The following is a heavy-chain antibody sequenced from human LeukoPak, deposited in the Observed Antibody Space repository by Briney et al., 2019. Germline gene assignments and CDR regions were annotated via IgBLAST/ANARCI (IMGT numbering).Heavy chain of an antibody. Sequence: ASVTVSYKASGYTFTDYYMHWVRQAPGQGLDGMGWINPNSGGTNYAQKFQGRVTMTRDTSISTAYMELSRLRSDDPAVYYCARVTGYCSSTSCYTFDYWGQGTLVTVSS. CDR1: GYTFTDYY. CDR2: INPNSGGT. V-gene: IGHV1-2*02. J-gene: IGHJ4*02. CDR3: ARVTGYCSSTSCYTFDY. D-gene: IGHD2-2*02.